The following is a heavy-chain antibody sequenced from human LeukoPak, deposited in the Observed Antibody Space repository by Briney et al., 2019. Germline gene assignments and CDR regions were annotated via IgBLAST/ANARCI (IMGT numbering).Heavy chain of an antibody. Sequence: ASVKVSCKASGGTFSSYAISWVRQAPGQGLEWMGGIIPIFGTANYAQKFQGRVTITTDESTSTAYMELSSLRSEDTAVYYCARTLEYSSSSVSFDYWGQGTLVTASS. CDR1: GGTFSSYA. V-gene: IGHV1-69*05. J-gene: IGHJ4*02. CDR3: ARTLEYSSSSVSFDY. CDR2: IIPIFGTA. D-gene: IGHD6-6*01.